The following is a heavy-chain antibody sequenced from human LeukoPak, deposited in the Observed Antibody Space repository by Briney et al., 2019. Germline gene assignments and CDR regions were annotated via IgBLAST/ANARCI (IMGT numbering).Heavy chain of an antibody. CDR3: AKDREYQVLWGYFDY. Sequence: QPGGSLRLPCVAFGLTLSSFAMTWVRQAPGKGLEWVSSIRDGGDITYYADSVRGRFTISRDTSKNTLFLQMNSLRVEDTAVYYCAKDREYQVLWGYFDYWGQGILVTVSS. V-gene: IGHV3-23*01. CDR2: IRDGGDIT. CDR1: GLTLSSFA. D-gene: IGHD2-2*01. J-gene: IGHJ4*02.